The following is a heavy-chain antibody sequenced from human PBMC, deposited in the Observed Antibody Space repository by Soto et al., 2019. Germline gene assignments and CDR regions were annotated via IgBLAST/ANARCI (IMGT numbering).Heavy chain of an antibody. CDR3: ARDKSWAFDY. CDR2: ISTNGGST. CDR1: GFTFSSYA. D-gene: IGHD6-13*01. V-gene: IGHV3-64D*06. Sequence: GGSLRLSCSASGFTFSSYAMHWVRQAPGKGLEYVSSISTNGGSTHYADSVKGRFTISRDNSKNTQYLQMSSLRADDTAVYYCARDKSWAFDYWGQGALVTVSS. J-gene: IGHJ4*02.